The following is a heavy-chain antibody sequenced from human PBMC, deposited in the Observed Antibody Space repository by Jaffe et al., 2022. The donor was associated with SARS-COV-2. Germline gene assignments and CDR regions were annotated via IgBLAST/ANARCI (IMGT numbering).Heavy chain of an antibody. CDR1: GSAINNNY. D-gene: IGHD2-15*01. J-gene: IGHJ3*02. CDR3: ATTGTYCFRGTCSAYDAFDT. V-gene: IGHV3-66*02. CDR2: IYSGGST. Sequence: EVYLVESGGDLVQPGGSLRLSCAASGSAINNNYVTWVRQTPGKGLEWVSVIYSGGSTYYADSVKSRFTISRDKSKNTVFLQMNGLRAEDTAVYYCATTGTYCFRGTCSAYDAFDTWGQGTMVTVSS.